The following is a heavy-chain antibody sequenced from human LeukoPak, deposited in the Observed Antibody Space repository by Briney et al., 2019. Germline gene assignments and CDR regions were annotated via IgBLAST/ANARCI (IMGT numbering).Heavy chain of an antibody. CDR2: INHSGST. CDR1: GGPFSGYY. D-gene: IGHD6-19*01. Sequence: SETLSLTCAVYGGPFSGYYWSWLRQPPGKGLEWIGEINHSGSTNYNPSLKSRVTISVDTSKNQFSLKLSSVTAADTAVYYCARSTSVAGLLYYFDYWGQGTLVTVSS. CDR3: ARSTSVAGLLYYFDY. J-gene: IGHJ4*02. V-gene: IGHV4-34*01.